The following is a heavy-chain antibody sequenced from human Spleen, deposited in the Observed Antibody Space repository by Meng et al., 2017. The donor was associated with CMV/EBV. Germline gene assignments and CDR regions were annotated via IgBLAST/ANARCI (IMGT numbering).Heavy chain of an antibody. Sequence: GGSLRLSCTASGFTFSNYWMTWVRQAPGKGLEWVANIKEDGSEEYYVDSVKGRFTISRDNAKNSLYLQMNSLRAEDTAVYYCARGSGLAYCSSTSCYRGAFDIWGQGTMVTVSS. CDR3: ARGSGLAYCSSTSCYRGAFDI. D-gene: IGHD2-2*02. V-gene: IGHV3-7*01. CDR1: GFTFSNYW. J-gene: IGHJ3*02. CDR2: IKEDGSEE.